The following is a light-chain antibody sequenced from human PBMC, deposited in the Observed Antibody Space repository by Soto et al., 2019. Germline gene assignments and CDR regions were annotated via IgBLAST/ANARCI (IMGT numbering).Light chain of an antibody. CDR1: HTISKN. CDR3: QQYNIWPLT. V-gene: IGKV3-15*01. J-gene: IGKJ4*01. CDR2: GAS. Sequence: ERMMTQSPATLSLSPGETATLSCRASHTISKNLAWYQQKLGQAPRLLIYGASNGATDIPARFSGSGSGTEFNLTISRLQSEDFAVYYCQQYNIWPLTFGGGTKVDIK.